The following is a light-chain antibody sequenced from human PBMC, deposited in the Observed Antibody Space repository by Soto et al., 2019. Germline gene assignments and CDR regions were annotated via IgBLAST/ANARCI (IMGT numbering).Light chain of an antibody. CDR2: DVS. Sequence: TQPASVSGSPGQSITISCTGTSSDVGGYNYVSWYQQHPGKAPKLMIYDVSNWPSGVSNRFSGSKSGNTASLTISGLQAEDEADYYCSSYTNSSPFVFGTGTKVT. CDR1: SSDVGGYNY. CDR3: SSYTNSSPFV. V-gene: IGLV2-14*01. J-gene: IGLJ1*01.